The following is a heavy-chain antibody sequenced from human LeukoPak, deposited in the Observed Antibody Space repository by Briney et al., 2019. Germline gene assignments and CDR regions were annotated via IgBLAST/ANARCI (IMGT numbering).Heavy chain of an antibody. Sequence: SETLSLTCTVSGGSISSYYWSWIRQPPGKGLEWIGEINHSGSTNYNPSLKSRVTISVDTSKNQFSLKLSSVTAADTAVYYCARRYCSSTSCRALFDYWGQGTLVTVSS. V-gene: IGHV4-34*01. CDR1: GGSISSYY. D-gene: IGHD2-2*01. CDR2: INHSGST. J-gene: IGHJ4*02. CDR3: ARRYCSSTSCRALFDY.